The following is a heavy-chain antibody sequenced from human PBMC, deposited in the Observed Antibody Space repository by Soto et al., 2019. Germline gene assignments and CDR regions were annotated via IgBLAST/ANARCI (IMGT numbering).Heavy chain of an antibody. CDR1: GFTFSSYA. Sequence: EVQLLESGGGLVQPGGSLRLSCAASGFTFSSYAMNWVRQAPGKGLEWVSVISGSDGSTYYADSVKGRFTISRDNSKNTLNLQMNSLRAEDTAVYYCARRSSSWYLDYWCQGTLVTVSS. CDR3: ARRSSSWYLDY. J-gene: IGHJ4*02. D-gene: IGHD6-13*01. V-gene: IGHV3-23*01. CDR2: ISGSDGST.